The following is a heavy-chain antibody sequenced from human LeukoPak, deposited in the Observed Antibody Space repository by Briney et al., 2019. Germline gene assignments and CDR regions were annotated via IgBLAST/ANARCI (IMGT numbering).Heavy chain of an antibody. D-gene: IGHD3-16*01. CDR1: GFNFSSYG. CDR2: ISGSGGNT. Sequence: GGSLRLSWAASGFNFSSYGMSWVRQAPGKGLEWVSSISGSGGNTYYADSVKGRFTISRDNSKNTLFLHMNSLGAEDTAEYYCAKALGGYHFDYWGQGTLVTVSS. V-gene: IGHV3-23*01. CDR3: AKALGGYHFDY. J-gene: IGHJ4*02.